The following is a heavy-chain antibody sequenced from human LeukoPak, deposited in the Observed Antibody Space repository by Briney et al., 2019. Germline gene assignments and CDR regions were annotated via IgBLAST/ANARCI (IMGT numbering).Heavy chain of an antibody. CDR1: GFTFSNYA. CDR2: ISYDGSNK. V-gene: IGHV3-30-3*01. CDR3: AREFVAGATSPSY. D-gene: IGHD1-26*01. Sequence: GGSLRLPCAASGFTFSNYAMHWVRQTPGKGLEWVAVISYDGSNKYYAESVKGRFTISRDNSKNTLYLQMNSLRAEDTAVYYCAREFVAGATSPSYWGQGTLVTVSS. J-gene: IGHJ4*02.